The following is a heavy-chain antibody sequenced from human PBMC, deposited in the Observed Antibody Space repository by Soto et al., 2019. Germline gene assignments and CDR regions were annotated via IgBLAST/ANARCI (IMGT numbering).Heavy chain of an antibody. CDR3: ARNYYDKVYFDY. D-gene: IGHD3-22*01. Sequence: SETLSLTCTVSGGSISSGGYYWSWIRQHPGKGLEWIGYIYYSGSTYYNPSLKSRVTISVDTSKNQFSLKLSSVTAADTAVYYCARNYYDKVYFDYWGQGTLVTVSS. J-gene: IGHJ4*02. V-gene: IGHV4-31*03. CDR2: IYYSGST. CDR1: GGSISSGGYY.